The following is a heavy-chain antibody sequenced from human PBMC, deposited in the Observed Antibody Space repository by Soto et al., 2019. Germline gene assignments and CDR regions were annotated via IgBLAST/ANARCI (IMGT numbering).Heavy chain of an antibody. Sequence: ASVKVSCKASGYTFTSYGISLVRQAPGQGLEWMGWISAYNGNTNYAQKLQGRVTMTTDTSTSTAYMELNSLKAEDTAVYHCTTSPLGVYYYYGVDVWGQGTTVTVSS. CDR3: TTSPLGVYYYYGVDV. J-gene: IGHJ6*02. CDR1: GYTFTSYG. V-gene: IGHV1-18*01. CDR2: ISAYNGNT.